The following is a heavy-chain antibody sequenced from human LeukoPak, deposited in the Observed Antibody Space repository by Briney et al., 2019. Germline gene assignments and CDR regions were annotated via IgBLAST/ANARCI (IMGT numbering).Heavy chain of an antibody. Sequence: GGSLRLSCAASGFTFDDYIMHWVRQAPGKGLEWASLINWDGGSTIYADSVKGRFTISRDNSKNSLYLQMNSLRIEDTALYYCAGHKGTTPNWYFDLWGRGTLVTVSS. CDR2: INWDGGST. CDR1: GFTFDDYI. D-gene: IGHD1-1*01. V-gene: IGHV3-43*01. J-gene: IGHJ2*01. CDR3: AGHKGTTPNWYFDL.